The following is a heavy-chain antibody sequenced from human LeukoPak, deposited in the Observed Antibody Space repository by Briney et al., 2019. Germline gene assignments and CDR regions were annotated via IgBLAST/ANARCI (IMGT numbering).Heavy chain of an antibody. CDR3: ARGGSGGYYYYMDV. V-gene: IGHV4-59*01. D-gene: IGHD3-22*01. CDR1: GGSISSYY. J-gene: IGHJ6*03. CDR2: IYYSGST. Sequence: PSETLSLTCTVSGGSISSYYWSWIRQPPGKGREWIGYIYYSGSTNYNPSLKSRVTISVDTSKNQFSLKLSSVTAADTAVYYCARGGSGGYYYYMDVWGKGTTVTVSS.